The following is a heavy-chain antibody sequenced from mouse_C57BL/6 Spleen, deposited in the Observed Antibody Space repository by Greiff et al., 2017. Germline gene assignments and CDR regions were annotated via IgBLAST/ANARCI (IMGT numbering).Heavy chain of an antibody. D-gene: IGHD2-4*01. J-gene: IGHJ2*01. Sequence: QVQLQQSGPGLVAPSQSLSITCTVSGFSLTSYAISWVRQPPGKGLEWLGVIWTGGGTNYNSALKSRLSISKDNSKSQVFLKMNSLQTDDTARYYCARNSYDYDKGYYFDYWGQGTTLTVSS. CDR3: ARNSYDYDKGYYFDY. V-gene: IGHV2-9-1*01. CDR2: IWTGGGT. CDR1: GFSLTSYA.